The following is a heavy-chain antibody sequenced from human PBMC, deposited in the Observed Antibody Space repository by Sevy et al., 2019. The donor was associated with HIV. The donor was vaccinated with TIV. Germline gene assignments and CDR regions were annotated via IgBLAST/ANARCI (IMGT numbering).Heavy chain of an antibody. D-gene: IGHD2-8*01. CDR1: GFTFSKYS. CDR2: FSFGCGKI. CDR3: AREGCTKPHDY. Sequence: LSLTCAASGFTFSKYSMSWIRQTPGKGLEWVSTFSFGCGKINYADSVKGRFTISRDDSRNTFYLQMNSLRAEDTAIYYCAREGCTKPHDYWGQGTVVTVSS. J-gene: IGHJ4*02. V-gene: IGHV3-23*01.